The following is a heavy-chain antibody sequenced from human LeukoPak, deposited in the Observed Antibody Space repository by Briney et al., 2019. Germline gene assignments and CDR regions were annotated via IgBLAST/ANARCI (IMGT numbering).Heavy chain of an antibody. CDR1: GYTFTSYY. D-gene: IGHD3-22*01. Sequence: ASVKVSCQASGYTFTSYYIHWVRQAPGQGLEWMGIINPSGGSTSYAQKFQGRVTMTRDTSTSTVYMELSSLRSEDTAVYYCARETRALYYYDSSGYQHWGQGTLVIVSS. V-gene: IGHV1-46*01. CDR2: INPSGGST. J-gene: IGHJ4*02. CDR3: ARETRALYYYDSSGYQH.